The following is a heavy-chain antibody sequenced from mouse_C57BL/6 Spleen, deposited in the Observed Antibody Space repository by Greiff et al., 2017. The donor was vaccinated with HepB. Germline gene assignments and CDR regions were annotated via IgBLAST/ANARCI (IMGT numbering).Heavy chain of an antibody. CDR1: GFSLTSYG. CDR2: IWRGGST. J-gene: IGHJ4*01. CDR3: AKKGDYDRDYAMDY. V-gene: IGHV2-5*01. D-gene: IGHD2-4*01. Sequence: VQLVESGPGLVQPSQSLSITCTVSGFSLTSYGVHWVRQSPGKGLEWLGVIWRGGSTDYNAAFMSRLSITKDNSKSQVFFKMNSLQADDTAIYYCAKKGDYDRDYAMDYWGQGTSVTVSS.